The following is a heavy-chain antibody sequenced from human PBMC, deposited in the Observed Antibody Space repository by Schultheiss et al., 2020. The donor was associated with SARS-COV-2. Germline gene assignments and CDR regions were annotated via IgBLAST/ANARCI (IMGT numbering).Heavy chain of an antibody. D-gene: IGHD2-15*01. Sequence: GGSLRLSCAASGFTFSSYGMHWVRQAPGKGLEWVSVIYSGGSTYYADSVKGRFTISRDNAKNSLYLQMNSLRAEDTAVYYCARAYCSGGSCHEGVFDYWGQGTLVTVSS. CDR3: ARAYCSGGSCHEGVFDY. CDR2: IYSGGST. CDR1: GFTFSSYG. V-gene: IGHV3-NL1*01. J-gene: IGHJ4*02.